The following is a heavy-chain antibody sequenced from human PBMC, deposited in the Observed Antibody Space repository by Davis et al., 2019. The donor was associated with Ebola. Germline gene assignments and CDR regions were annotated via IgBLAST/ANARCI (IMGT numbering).Heavy chain of an antibody. J-gene: IGHJ6*02. CDR3: ARTRITMVRGVPYYYYGMDV. CDR1: GGSFSGYY. CDR2: INHSGST. V-gene: IGHV4-34*01. Sequence: MPSETLSLTCAVYGGSFSGYYWSWIRQPPGKGLEWIGEINHSGSTNYNPSLKSRVTISVDTSKNQFSLKLSSVTAADTAVYYCARTRITMVRGVPYYYYGMDVWGQGTTVTVSS. D-gene: IGHD3-10*01.